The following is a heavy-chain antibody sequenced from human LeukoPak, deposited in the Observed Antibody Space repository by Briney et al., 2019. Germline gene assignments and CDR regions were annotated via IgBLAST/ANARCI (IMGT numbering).Heavy chain of an antibody. CDR1: GCTFSSYA. CDR3: VRGEYNWFDP. J-gene: IGHJ5*02. CDR2: IIPIFGTA. Sequence: ASVKVSCKASGCTFSSYAINWVRQAPGQRLEWMGRIIPIFGTANYAQKFQGRVTITTNESTSTAYMELSSLRSEDTAVYYCVRGEYNWFDPWGQGNLVTVSS. V-gene: IGHV1-69*05. D-gene: IGHD1-26*01.